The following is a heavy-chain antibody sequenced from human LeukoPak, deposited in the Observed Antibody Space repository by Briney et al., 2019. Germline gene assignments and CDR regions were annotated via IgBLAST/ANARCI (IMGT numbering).Heavy chain of an antibody. CDR3: ARDMGDSSGYPHLGGMDV. CDR2: IYTSGST. D-gene: IGHD3-22*01. V-gene: IGHV4-4*07. Sequence: PSETLFLTCSVSGGSISSYYWSWIRQPAGKGLEWIGRIYTSGSTNYNPSLKSRVTMSVDTSKNQFSLKLSSVTAADTAVYYCARDMGDSSGYPHLGGMDVWGQGTTVTVSS. J-gene: IGHJ6*02. CDR1: GGSISSYY.